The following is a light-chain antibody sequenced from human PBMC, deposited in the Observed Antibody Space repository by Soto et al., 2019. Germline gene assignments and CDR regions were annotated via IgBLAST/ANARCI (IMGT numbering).Light chain of an antibody. V-gene: IGLV3-21*02. Sequence: SYELTQAPSVSVAPGQTARIPCGGNNIGLKSVHWYLQRPDQAPVMVVYDNIDRPSGIPERISGSNSGSTATLTITRVEDGDEADYYCQVWDTSGDVVFGGGTKLTVL. CDR1: NIGLKS. J-gene: IGLJ3*02. CDR3: QVWDTSGDVV. CDR2: DNI.